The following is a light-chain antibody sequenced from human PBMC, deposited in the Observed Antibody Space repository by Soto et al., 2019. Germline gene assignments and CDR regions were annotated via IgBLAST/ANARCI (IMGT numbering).Light chain of an antibody. J-gene: IGKJ1*01. Sequence: DIQLTQSPSSLSASVGDRVTITCRASQSISNFLNWYQQKPGQAPKLLISSASSVQSGVPSRFSGRGSGTEFTLTISGLQPEDSASYCCQQNNNSSRTFGQGTKVDI. CDR2: SAS. CDR3: QQNNNSSRT. V-gene: IGKV1-39*01. CDR1: QSISNF.